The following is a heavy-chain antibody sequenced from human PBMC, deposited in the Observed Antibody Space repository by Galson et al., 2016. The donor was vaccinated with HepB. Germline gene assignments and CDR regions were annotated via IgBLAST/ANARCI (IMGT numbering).Heavy chain of an antibody. D-gene: IGHD3-16*02. CDR2: IYYSGST. V-gene: IGHV4-39*01. J-gene: IGHJ4*02. Sequence: SETLSLTCTVSGGSISSSHYWGWIRQPPGKGLEWTGSIYYSGSTYYNPSLKSRVTISVDTSKNQFSLKLNAVTAADTAVYYCARLVGMITFGGANVDYWGQGTLVTVSS. CDR1: GGSISSSHY. CDR3: ARLVGMITFGGANVDY.